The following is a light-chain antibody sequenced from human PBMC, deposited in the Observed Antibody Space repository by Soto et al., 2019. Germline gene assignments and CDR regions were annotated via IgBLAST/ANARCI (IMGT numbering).Light chain of an antibody. J-gene: IGKJ2*01. CDR2: GAS. CDR1: QTVRSN. CDR3: QQYDNWPPYT. V-gene: IGKV3-15*01. Sequence: ETVMTQSPATLSVSPGERATLSCRASQTVRSNLAWYQQKPGQAPRLLIYGASTRATGIPARFSGGGSGTEFTLPISSLQAEDFAVYYCQQYDNWPPYTFGQGTKLEIK.